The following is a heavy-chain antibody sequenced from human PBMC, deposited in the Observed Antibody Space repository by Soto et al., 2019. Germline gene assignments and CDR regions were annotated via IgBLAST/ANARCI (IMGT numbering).Heavy chain of an antibody. D-gene: IGHD2-2*01. Sequence: GESLKISCKGSGYSFTNYWIGWVRQMPGKGLEWMGIIYPGDSDTRYSPSFQGQVTISADKSISTAYLQWSSLKASDTAMYYRARSDVLVPAATTYYYYYGMDVWGQGTTVTVSS. CDR2: IYPGDSDT. CDR1: GYSFTNYW. J-gene: IGHJ6*02. V-gene: IGHV5-51*01. CDR3: ARSDVLVPAATTYYYYYGMDV.